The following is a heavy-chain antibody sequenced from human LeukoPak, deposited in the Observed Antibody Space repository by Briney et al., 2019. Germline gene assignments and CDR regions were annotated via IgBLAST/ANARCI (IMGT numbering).Heavy chain of an antibody. V-gene: IGHV3-49*04. J-gene: IGHJ4*02. Sequence: GGSLRLSCTASGFTFGDYAMSWVRQAPGKGLEWVGFIRSKAYGGTTEYAASVKGRFTISRDDSKSIAYLQMNSLKPEDTAVYYCTSSKITIFGVVTSFDYWGQGTLVTVSS. CDR1: GFTFGDYA. CDR2: IRSKAYGGTT. D-gene: IGHD3-3*01. CDR3: TSSKITIFGVVTSFDY.